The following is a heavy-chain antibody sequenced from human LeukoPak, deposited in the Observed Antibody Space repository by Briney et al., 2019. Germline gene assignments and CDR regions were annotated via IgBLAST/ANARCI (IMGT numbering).Heavy chain of an antibody. CDR2: INHSGSN. V-gene: IGHV4-34*01. Sequence: SESLSLTCAVYGGSFSIYYWRWTRHPPGKGLEWIGEINHSGSNNNNPSLKSRVPLPVDTPRNQFSPKLSPVTAANTALYYCAIGHAQYILVWFGVLLHGVMDICGQGTTVTVSS. D-gene: IGHD3-10*01. CDR1: GGSFSIYY. CDR3: AIGHAQYILVWFGVLLHGVMDI. J-gene: IGHJ6*01.